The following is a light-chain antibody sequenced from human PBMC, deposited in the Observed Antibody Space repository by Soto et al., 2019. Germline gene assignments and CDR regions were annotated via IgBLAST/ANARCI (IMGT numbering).Light chain of an antibody. J-gene: IGKJ5*01. CDR2: DAS. Sequence: EIVMTQSPATLSVSPGERATLSCRASQSVSSNLAWYQQKPGQAPRLLIYDASTRATGVPARFSGSGSGTEFTLTISSLQSEDFAVYYCQQYNDCPPITFGQGTRLDIK. V-gene: IGKV3D-15*01. CDR3: QQYNDCPPIT. CDR1: QSVSSN.